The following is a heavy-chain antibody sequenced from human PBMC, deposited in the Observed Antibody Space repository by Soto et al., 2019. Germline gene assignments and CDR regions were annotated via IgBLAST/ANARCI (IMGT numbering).Heavy chain of an antibody. V-gene: IGHV4-30-2*01. CDR3: ARGAGSSGYYFAFDI. CDR1: GGSISSGGYS. J-gene: IGHJ3*02. Sequence: TLSLTCAFSGGSISSGGYSWSWIRQPPGKGLEWIGYIYHSGSTYYNPSLKSRVTISVDRSKNQFSLKLSSVTAADTAVYYCARGAGSSGYYFAFDIWGQGTMVS. CDR2: IYHSGST. D-gene: IGHD3-22*01.